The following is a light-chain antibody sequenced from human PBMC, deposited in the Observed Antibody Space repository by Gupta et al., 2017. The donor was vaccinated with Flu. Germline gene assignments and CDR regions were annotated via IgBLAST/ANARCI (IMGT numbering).Light chain of an antibody. CDR3: TSYTGSSNFAV. V-gene: IGLV2-8*01. CDR2: EVT. CDR1: SSDVGGYNM. J-gene: IGLJ1*01. Sequence: QSALTQPPSASGSPGQSVTISCTGSSSDVGGYNMVSWYQQHPGKAPKLIIYEVTKRPSGVPERFSGSKSGNTASLTVSGLQAEDEADYYCTSYTGSSNFAVFGTGTKVTVL.